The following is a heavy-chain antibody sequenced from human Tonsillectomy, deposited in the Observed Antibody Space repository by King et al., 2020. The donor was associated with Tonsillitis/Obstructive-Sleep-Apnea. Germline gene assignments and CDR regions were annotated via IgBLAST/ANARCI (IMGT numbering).Heavy chain of an antibody. D-gene: IGHD3-10*01. CDR3: ARDTPTDRVIDH. CDR2: INPGSGVT. J-gene: IGHJ4*02. CDR1: GYTFIRYY. V-gene: IGHV1-46*01. Sequence: QLVQSGAEVKKPGASVKGSCEASGYTFIRYYMHWVGQAPGQGLELMGIINPGSGVTTDAQKFQGRVTVTRDTSTSTVYMELNGLRSEDTAVYYCARDTPTDRVIDHWGQGTLVTVSS.